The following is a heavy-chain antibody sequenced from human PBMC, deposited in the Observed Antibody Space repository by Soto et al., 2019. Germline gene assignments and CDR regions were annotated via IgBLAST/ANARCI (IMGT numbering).Heavy chain of an antibody. CDR2: IYYCGST. CDR1: GGSFSSSSYY. CDR3: ARHWVNMGRGVCHFDY. D-gene: IGHD3-10*01. J-gene: IGHJ4*01. Sequence: HLQLQESGPGLVKPSETLSLTCTVSGGSFSSSSYYWGWIRQPPGKGLEWIGSIYYCGSTYYNPSLTSRVTMAGDPSKNQFSLKLISVTAADTAVYYCARHWVNMGRGVCHFDYRGHGTLVTVSS. V-gene: IGHV4-39*01.